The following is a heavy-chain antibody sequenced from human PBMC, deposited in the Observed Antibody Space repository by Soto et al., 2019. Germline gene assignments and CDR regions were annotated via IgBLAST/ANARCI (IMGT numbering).Heavy chain of an antibody. J-gene: IGHJ4*02. V-gene: IGHV4-59*01. CDR3: AKDHPHSYGVYYFDY. D-gene: IGHD5-18*01. Sequence: SETLSLTCTVSGGSISNYYWSWIRQPPGKGLEWIGYIYSSGSTHYNPSLQSRVTISADTSKNQVSLKVNSVTAADTAMYYCAKDHPHSYGVYYFDYWGQGTPVTVSS. CDR1: GGSISNYY. CDR2: IYSSGST.